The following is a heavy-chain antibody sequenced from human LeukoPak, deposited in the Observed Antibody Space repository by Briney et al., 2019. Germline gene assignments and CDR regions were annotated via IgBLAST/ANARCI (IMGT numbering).Heavy chain of an antibody. CDR3: ARDSSLLLRYFDWGRYYYYMDV. Sequence: GASVKVSCKASGYTFTSYDINWVRQATGQGLEWMGWMNPNSGNTGYAQKFQGRVTMTRNTSISTAYMELSSLRSDDTAVYYCARDSSLLLRYFDWGRYYYYMDVWGKGTTVTISS. V-gene: IGHV1-8*01. CDR1: GYTFTSYD. J-gene: IGHJ6*03. CDR2: MNPNSGNT. D-gene: IGHD3-9*01.